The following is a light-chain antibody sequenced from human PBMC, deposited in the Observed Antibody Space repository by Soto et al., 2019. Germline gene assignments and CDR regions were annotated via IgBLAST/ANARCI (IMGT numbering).Light chain of an antibody. CDR1: QSVSSY. CDR3: QQYGSSPIT. J-gene: IGKJ5*01. CDR2: DAS. Sequence: EIVLTQSPGTLSLFPWERATLSCRASQSVSSYLAWYQQKPGQAPRLLIYDASNRATGIPDRFSGSGSGTDFTLTISRLEPEDFAVYYCQQYGSSPITFGQGTRLEIK. V-gene: IGKV3-20*01.